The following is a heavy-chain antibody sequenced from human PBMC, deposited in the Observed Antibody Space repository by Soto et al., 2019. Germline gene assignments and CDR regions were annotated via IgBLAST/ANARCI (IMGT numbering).Heavy chain of an antibody. CDR3: ARELQGLYYFDY. J-gene: IGHJ4*02. Sequence: ASVKVSCKASGYTFTGYYMHWVRQAPGQGLEWMGWINPNSGGTNYAQKFQGRVTMTRDTSISTAYMELSRLRSDDTAVYYCARELQGLYYFDYWGLGTLVTVSS. CDR1: GYTFTGYY. V-gene: IGHV1-2*02. D-gene: IGHD4-4*01. CDR2: INPNSGGT.